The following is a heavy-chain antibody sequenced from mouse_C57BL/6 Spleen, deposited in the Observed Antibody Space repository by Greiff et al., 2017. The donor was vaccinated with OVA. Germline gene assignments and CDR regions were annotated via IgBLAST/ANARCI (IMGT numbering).Heavy chain of an antibody. Sequence: VKLQESGAELMKPGASVKLSCKATGYTFTGYWIEWVKQRPGHGLEWIGEILPGSGSTNYNEKFKGKATFTADTSSNPAYMQLGSLTTEDSAIYYCARQDYGSSYDWFAYWGQGTLVTVSA. CDR2: ILPGSGST. D-gene: IGHD1-1*01. CDR1: GYTFTGYW. V-gene: IGHV1-9*01. CDR3: ARQDYGSSYDWFAY. J-gene: IGHJ3*01.